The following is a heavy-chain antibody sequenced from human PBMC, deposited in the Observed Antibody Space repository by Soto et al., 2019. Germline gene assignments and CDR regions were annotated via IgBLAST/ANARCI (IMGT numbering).Heavy chain of an antibody. CDR2: IWHDGKNK. CDR3: ARDPGQDEAMDY. V-gene: IGHV3-33*01. J-gene: IGHJ4*02. Sequence: QVQVVESGGGVVQPGTSLRLSCAASGFTFSDFGMHGVRQAPGKGLECVAVIWHDGKNKYYADSAKGRFTISRDNSKNTLYLQMNSLRAEDTAVYYCARDPGQDEAMDYWGQGTLVTVSS. CDR1: GFTFSDFG.